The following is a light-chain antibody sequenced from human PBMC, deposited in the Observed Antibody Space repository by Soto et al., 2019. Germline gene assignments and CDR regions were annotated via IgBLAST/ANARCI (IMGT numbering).Light chain of an antibody. CDR1: SSNIGSNT. V-gene: IGLV1-44*01. CDR3: AAWDDSLNVV. J-gene: IGLJ2*01. Sequence: QSVLTQPPSASGTPGQRVTISCSGSSSNIGSNTVNWYQQLPGTAPKFLIYSNNQRPSGVPDRFSGSKSGTSASLAISGLQSEDEADYYCAAWDDSLNVVFGGGTKVTVL. CDR2: SNN.